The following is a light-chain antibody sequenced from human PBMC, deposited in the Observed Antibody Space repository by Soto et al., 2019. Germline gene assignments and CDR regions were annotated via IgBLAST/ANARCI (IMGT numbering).Light chain of an antibody. J-gene: IGKJ1*01. CDR2: GAS. Sequence: QSLSALSASVSNRGTVSCRASQRITRDLNWYQQIPGKATRLLMYGASRLQSGVPSRFSASGSGTDFTLTISSLHPEDFATYYCQQTYRPLVMWKSCQGTKVDI. CDR1: QRITRD. CDR3: QQTYRPLVMWK. V-gene: IGKV1-39*01.